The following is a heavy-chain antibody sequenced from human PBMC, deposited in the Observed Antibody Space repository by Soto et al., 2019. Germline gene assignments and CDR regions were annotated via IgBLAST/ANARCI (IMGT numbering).Heavy chain of an antibody. Sequence: EVQLVESGGGLVQPGGSLRLSCAASGFTFSNFWMSWVRQAPGKGLEWVAAIKEDGSEKNYVDSVRGRFTTSRDNAKSSLYLQMNSLRGDDTAVYYCAGDVIWGQGSLVSVSS. V-gene: IGHV3-7*05. CDR3: AGDVI. CDR1: GFTFSNFW. CDR2: IKEDGSEK. J-gene: IGHJ4*02.